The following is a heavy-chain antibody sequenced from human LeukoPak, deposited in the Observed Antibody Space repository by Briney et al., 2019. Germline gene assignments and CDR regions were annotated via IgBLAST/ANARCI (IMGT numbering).Heavy chain of an antibody. D-gene: IGHD1-26*01. CDR1: GGSISSYY. V-gene: IGHV4-4*07. CDR3: AREAWRIAGNFDY. Sequence: SETLSLTCTVSGGSISSYYWSWIRQPAGKGLEWIGRIYTSGSTHYNPSLKSRVTISVYTPQTQFSLTLRSVTAADTAVYYCAREAWRIAGNFDYWGQGTLVTVSS. CDR2: IYTSGST. J-gene: IGHJ4*02.